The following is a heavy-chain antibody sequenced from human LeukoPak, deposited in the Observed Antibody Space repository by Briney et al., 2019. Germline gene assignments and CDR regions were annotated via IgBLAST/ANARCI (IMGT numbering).Heavy chain of an antibody. CDR3: ARDTEGSVDYYYMDV. CDR1: GFTVSSNY. J-gene: IGHJ6*03. V-gene: IGHV3-53*01. CDR2: IYSGGST. Sequence: GRSLRLACAASGFTVSSNYMSWVRQAPGKGLEWDSVIYSGGSTYYADSVKGRFTISRDNSKNTLYLQMNSLRAEDTAVYYCARDTEGSVDYYYMDVWGKGTMVTVSS.